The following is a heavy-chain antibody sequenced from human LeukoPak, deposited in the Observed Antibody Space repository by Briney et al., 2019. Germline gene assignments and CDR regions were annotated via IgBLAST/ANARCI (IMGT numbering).Heavy chain of an antibody. D-gene: IGHD3-22*01. CDR1: GGSISSYY. J-gene: IGHJ4*02. V-gene: IGHV4-59*01. CDR2: IYYSGST. CDR3: ARAHALNYYYDSSGYYDY. Sequence: SETLSLTCTVSGGSISSYYWSWIRQPPGKGLEWIGYIYYSGSTNYNPSLKSRVTISVDTSKNQFSLKLSSVTAADTAVYYCARAHALNYYYDSSGYYDYWGQGTLVTVSS.